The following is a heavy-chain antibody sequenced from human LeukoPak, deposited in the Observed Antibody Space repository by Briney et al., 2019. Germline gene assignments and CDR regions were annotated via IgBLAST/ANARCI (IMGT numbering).Heavy chain of an antibody. CDR3: ARDSKATKTRCAFDI. J-gene: IGHJ3*02. CDR2: ISSSGSTI. V-gene: IGHV3-11*01. D-gene: IGHD5-12*01. CDR1: GFTFSDYY. Sequence: GGSLRLSCAASGFTFSDYYMSWIRQAPGKGLEWVSYISSSGSTIYYADSVKGRFTISRDNAKNSLYLQMNSLRAEDTAVYYCARDSKATKTRCAFDIWGQGTMVTVSS.